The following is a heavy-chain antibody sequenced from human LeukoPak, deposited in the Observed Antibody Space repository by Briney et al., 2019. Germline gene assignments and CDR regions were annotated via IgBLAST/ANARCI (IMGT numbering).Heavy chain of an antibody. D-gene: IGHD3-16*02. CDR2: ISYDGSNK. J-gene: IGHJ3*02. V-gene: IGHV3-30*03. CDR1: GFTFSSYG. Sequence: PGGSLRLSCAASGFTFSSYGMHWVRQAPGKGLEWVAVISYDGSNKYYADSVKGRFTISRDNSKNTLYLQMNSLRAEDTAVYYCATSPVWGSYRYMGAFDIWGQGTMVTVSS. CDR3: ATSPVWGSYRYMGAFDI.